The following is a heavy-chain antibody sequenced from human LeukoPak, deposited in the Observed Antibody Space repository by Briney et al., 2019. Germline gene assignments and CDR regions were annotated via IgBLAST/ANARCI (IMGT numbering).Heavy chain of an antibody. CDR2: ISYDGSNK. CDR1: GFTFSNYA. CDR3: AREYDNDYYFDY. V-gene: IGHV3-30-3*01. J-gene: IGHJ4*02. D-gene: IGHD3-22*01. Sequence: GRSLRLSCAASGFTFSNYAMYWVRQAPGKGLEWAAVISYDGSNKYYADSVKGRFTISRDNSKSTLYLQMNSLRAEDTAVYYCAREYDNDYYFDYWGQGTLVTVSS.